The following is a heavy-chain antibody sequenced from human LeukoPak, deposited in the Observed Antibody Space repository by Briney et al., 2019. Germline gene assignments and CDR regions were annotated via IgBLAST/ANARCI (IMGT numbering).Heavy chain of an antibody. D-gene: IGHD4-17*01. CDR3: AKVQYGDYELDY. V-gene: IGHV3-23*01. J-gene: IGHJ4*02. CDR1: GFTFSSYA. CDR2: ISGSGGST. Sequence: PGGSLRLSCAASGFTFSSYAMSWVRQAPGKGLEWVSAISGSGGSTYYADSVKGRFTISRDNSKNTLYLQMNSLRAEGTAVYYCAKVQYGDYELDYWGQGTLVTVSS.